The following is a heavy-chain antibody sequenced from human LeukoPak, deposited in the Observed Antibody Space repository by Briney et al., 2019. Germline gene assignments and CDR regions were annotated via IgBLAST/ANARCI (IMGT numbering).Heavy chain of an antibody. V-gene: IGHV3-23*01. J-gene: IGHJ3*02. CDR3: ASLLISTYYYDSSGPDAFEI. D-gene: IGHD3-22*01. Sequence: PGGSLRLSCAASGFTFSSHVMNWVRQAPGKGLEWVSGISGSGSSTYYADSVEGRFTISRDNSKNTLFLQMNSLRAGDTAVYYCASLLISTYYYDSSGPDAFEIWGQGTMVTVSS. CDR1: GFTFSSHV. CDR2: ISGSGSST.